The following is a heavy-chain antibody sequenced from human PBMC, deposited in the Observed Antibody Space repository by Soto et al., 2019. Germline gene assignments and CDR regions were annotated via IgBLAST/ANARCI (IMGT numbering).Heavy chain of an antibody. Sequence: PGGSLRLSCAASGFTFSSYAMSWVRQAPGKGLEWVSAISGSGGSTYYADSVKGRFTISRDNSKNTLYLQMNSLRAEDTAVYYCAKVWGVATKQPVWKTYFDYWRPGTLLTVSS. CDR3: AKVWGVATKQPVWKTYFDY. D-gene: IGHD6-6*01. J-gene: IGHJ4*02. V-gene: IGHV3-23*01. CDR2: ISGSGGST. CDR1: GFTFSSYA.